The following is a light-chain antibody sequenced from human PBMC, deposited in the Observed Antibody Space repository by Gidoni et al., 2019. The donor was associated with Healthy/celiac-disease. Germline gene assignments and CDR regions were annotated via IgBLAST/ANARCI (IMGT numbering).Light chain of an antibody. CDR2: WAS. V-gene: IGKV4-1*01. CDR3: QQYYSTPYT. CDR1: QSVLYSSNNKNY. J-gene: IGKJ2*01. Sequence: DIVMTQSTDSLAVSLDERATINCKSSQSVLYSSNNKNYLAWYQQTPGQPPKLLIYWASTRESGVPDRFSGSGSGTDFPLTISSLQAEDVAVYYCQQYYSTPYTFGQGTKLEIK.